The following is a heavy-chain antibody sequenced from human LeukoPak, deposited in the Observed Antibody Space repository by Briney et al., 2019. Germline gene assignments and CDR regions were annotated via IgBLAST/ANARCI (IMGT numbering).Heavy chain of an antibody. V-gene: IGHV4-59*11. CDR2: IYNSGST. CDR1: GGSISSHY. Sequence: PSETLSLTCTVSGGSISSHYWSWLRQPPGKGLEWIGYIYNSGSTSYNPSLKSRVTISVDTSKNQFSLNLTSVTAADTAVYYCARGGDGYNPYAEFDYWGQGTLVTVSS. D-gene: IGHD5-24*01. J-gene: IGHJ4*02. CDR3: ARGGDGYNPYAEFDY.